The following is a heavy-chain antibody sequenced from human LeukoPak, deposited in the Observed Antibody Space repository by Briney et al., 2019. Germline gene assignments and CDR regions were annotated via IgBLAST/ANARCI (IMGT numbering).Heavy chain of an antibody. V-gene: IGHV4-59*01. D-gene: IGHD3-22*01. Sequence: PSENLSFNCTPGCTCQNSYYGSCMRQTPGHCLHWGGYIYYSGSNNYNPSLKSRVTISVDTSKNQFSLKLSSVTAADTAVYYCARGFGRLYYYDSSGFWYFDLWGRGTLVTVSS. CDR1: CTCQNSYY. J-gene: IGHJ2*01. CDR3: ARGFGRLYYYDSSGFWYFDL. CDR2: IYYSGSN.